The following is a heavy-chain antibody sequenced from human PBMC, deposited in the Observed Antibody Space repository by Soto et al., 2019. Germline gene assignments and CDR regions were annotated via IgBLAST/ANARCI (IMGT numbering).Heavy chain of an antibody. Sequence: QVQLQESGPGLVKPSETLSLTCTVSGVSITDFYWSWIRHPDGKVLEWIEQVYGSGSSSYNPSLKSRVTMSVDTSKKHFSLNLTSVTAANTAVYYCAVGDPPIWGQGTVVTVSS. CDR2: VYGSGSS. CDR1: GVSITDFY. V-gene: IGHV4-4*07. CDR3: AVGDPPI. D-gene: IGHD2-2*01. J-gene: IGHJ3*02.